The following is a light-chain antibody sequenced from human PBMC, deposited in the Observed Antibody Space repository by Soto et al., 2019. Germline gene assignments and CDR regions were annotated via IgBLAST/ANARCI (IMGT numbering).Light chain of an antibody. Sequence: EIVLTQSPGTLSLSQGERVTLSCRASQSVGNNYIAWYQQKPGQAPSLLIYGASSRATGIPDRFSGSGSGTDFTLTISRLEPEDFAVYYCQQYGSSPPYTFGQGTKLEIK. V-gene: IGKV3-20*01. CDR1: QSVGNNY. CDR2: GAS. CDR3: QQYGSSPPYT. J-gene: IGKJ2*01.